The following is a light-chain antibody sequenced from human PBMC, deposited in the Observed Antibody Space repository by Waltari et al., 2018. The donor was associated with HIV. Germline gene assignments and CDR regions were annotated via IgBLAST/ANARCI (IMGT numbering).Light chain of an antibody. J-gene: IGKJ2*01. V-gene: IGKV4-1*01. CDR3: QQYYSTLYT. CDR2: CAS. CDR1: QSVLYSSNNKNY. Sequence: DIVMTQSPDSLAVSLGERATIHCKSSQSVLYSSNNKNYLAWYQQKPGQPPKLLIYCASTRESGVPDRFSGSGSGTDFTLTISSLQAEDVAVYYCQQYYSTLYTFGQGTKLEIK.